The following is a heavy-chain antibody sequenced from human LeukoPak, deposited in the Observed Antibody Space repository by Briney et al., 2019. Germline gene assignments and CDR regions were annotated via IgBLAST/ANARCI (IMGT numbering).Heavy chain of an antibody. Sequence: GASVTVSFKASGYTFTVYYMHWVRQAPGQGLEWMGWINPNSGGTNYAQKFQGWVTMTRDTSISTAYMELSRLRSDDTAVYYCARGDSSSWGWFDPWGQGTLVTVSS. V-gene: IGHV1-2*04. CDR2: INPNSGGT. J-gene: IGHJ5*02. CDR3: ARGDSSSWGWFDP. D-gene: IGHD6-13*01. CDR1: GYTFTVYY.